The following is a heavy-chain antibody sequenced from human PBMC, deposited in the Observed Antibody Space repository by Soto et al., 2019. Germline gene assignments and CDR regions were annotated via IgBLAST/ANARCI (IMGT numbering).Heavy chain of an antibody. V-gene: IGHV1-69*06. CDR1: GGTFSSYA. J-gene: IGHJ6*02. CDR3: VRDLTRFLEWSGKLLGYYYGMDV. CDR2: IIPIFGTA. D-gene: IGHD3-3*01. Sequence: GASVKVSCKASGGTFSSYAISWVRQAPGQGLEWMGGIIPIFGTANYAQKFQGRVTITADKSTSTAYMELSSLRSEDTAVYYCVRDLTRFLEWSGKLLGYYYGMDVWGQGTTVTVSS.